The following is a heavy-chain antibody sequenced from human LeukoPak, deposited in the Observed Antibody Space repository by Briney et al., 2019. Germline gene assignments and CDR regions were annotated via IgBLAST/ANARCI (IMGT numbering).Heavy chain of an antibody. CDR1: GGTFSSYA. CDR2: IIPIFGTA. D-gene: IGHD1-1*01. J-gene: IGHJ6*03. V-gene: IGHV1-69*05. Sequence: ASVKVSCKASGGTFSSYAISCVRHPPGQGLEWVGGIIPIFGTANYAQKFQGRVTITTDKSTSTAYMELSSLRFEDTAVYYCARGRYSGQLDYYYYMDVWGKGTTVTVSS. CDR3: ARGRYSGQLDYYYYMDV.